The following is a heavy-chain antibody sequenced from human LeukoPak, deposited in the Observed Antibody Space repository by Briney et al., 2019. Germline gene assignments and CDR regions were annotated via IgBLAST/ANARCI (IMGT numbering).Heavy chain of an antibody. Sequence: PSETLSLTCTVSGGSISSYYWSWIRQPAGKGLAWIGRIYSTGSTNYNPSLKSRVTMSVDTSKNQFSLRLRSVTAADTAVYYCARQIASAGTAGFDFWGQGALVTVSS. CDR3: ARQIASAGTAGFDF. V-gene: IGHV4-4*07. CDR2: IYSTGST. D-gene: IGHD6-13*01. CDR1: GGSISSYY. J-gene: IGHJ4*02.